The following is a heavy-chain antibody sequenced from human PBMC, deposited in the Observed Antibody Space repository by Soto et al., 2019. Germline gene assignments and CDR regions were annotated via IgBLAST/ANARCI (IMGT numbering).Heavy chain of an antibody. D-gene: IGHD6-19*01. Sequence: QITLKESGPTLVKPTQTLTLTCTFSGFSLSSTKVGVGWIRQPPGKAPEWLALIYWNDDNRYSPSLKSRLTIAKDTSKNQGVLTMTNMDSVDTATYYGAHSSGWLLDYWGQGTLVTVSS. CDR1: GFSLSSTKVG. CDR3: AHSSGWLLDY. J-gene: IGHJ4*02. V-gene: IGHV2-5*01. CDR2: IYWNDDN.